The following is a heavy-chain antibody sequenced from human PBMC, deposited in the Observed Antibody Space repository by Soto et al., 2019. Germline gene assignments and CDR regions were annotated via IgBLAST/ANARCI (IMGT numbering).Heavy chain of an antibody. CDR3: ARGEGGADCSGGSCYLPTDY. V-gene: IGHV1-69*01. CDR1: GGTFSSYA. CDR2: IIPIFGTA. Sequence: QVQLVQSGAEVKKPGSSVKVSCKASGGTFSSYAISWVRQAPGQGLEWMGGIIPIFGTANYAQKFQGRVTITADESTSTAYMELSSLRSEDTAVYYCARGEGGADCSGGSCYLPTDYWGQGTLVTVSS. D-gene: IGHD2-15*01. J-gene: IGHJ4*02.